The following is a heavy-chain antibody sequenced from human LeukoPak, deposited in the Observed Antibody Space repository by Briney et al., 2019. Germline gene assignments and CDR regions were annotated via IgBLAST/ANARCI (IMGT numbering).Heavy chain of an antibody. CDR3: AVRGSSGYISYYFDY. J-gene: IGHJ4*02. V-gene: IGHV3-43*02. D-gene: IGHD3-22*01. CDR2: ISGDGGST. CDR1: GFTFDDYA. Sequence: GGSLRLSCAASGFTFDDYAMHWVRQAPGKGLEWVSLISGDGGSTYYADSVKGRFTISRDNSKNSLYLQMNSLRTEDTALYYCAVRGSSGYISYYFDYWGQGTLVTVSP.